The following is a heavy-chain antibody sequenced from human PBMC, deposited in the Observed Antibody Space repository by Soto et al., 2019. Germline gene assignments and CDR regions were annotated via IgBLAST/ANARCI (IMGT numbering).Heavy chain of an antibody. CDR3: ARDFNWAETPGDVFDF. J-gene: IGHJ4*02. CDR1: GFTFSSYA. V-gene: IGHV3-74*01. CDR2: INEGGAYR. D-gene: IGHD3-10*01. Sequence: PGGSLRLSCAASGFTFSSYALHWVRQVPGKGLVWVARINEGGAYRSYADFAEGRFTISRDNAKNTVYLQMNGLRADDTSVYYCARDFNWAETPGDVFDFWGRGTPVTGSS.